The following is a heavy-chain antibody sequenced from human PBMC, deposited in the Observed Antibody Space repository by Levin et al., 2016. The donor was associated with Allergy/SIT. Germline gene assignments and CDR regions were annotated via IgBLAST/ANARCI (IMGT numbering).Heavy chain of an antibody. CDR3: ASPYGDYAANYYYYGMDV. CDR2: INAGNGNT. J-gene: IGHJ6*02. V-gene: IGHV1-3*01. CDR1: GYTFTSYA. D-gene: IGHD4-17*01. Sequence: ASVKVSCKASGYTFTSYAMHWVRQAPGQRLEWMGWINAGNGNTKYSQKFQGRVTITRDTSASTAYMELSSLRSEDTAVYYCASPYGDYAANYYYYGMDVWGQGTTVTVSS.